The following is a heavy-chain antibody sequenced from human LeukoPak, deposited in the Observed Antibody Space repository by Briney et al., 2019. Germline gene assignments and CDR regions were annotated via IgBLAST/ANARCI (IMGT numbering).Heavy chain of an antibody. V-gene: IGHV3-23*01. CDR3: AKGSYYDSSGSFYFDY. J-gene: IGHJ4*02. CDR1: EFTFSSYA. CDR2: ISGSGDNT. D-gene: IGHD3-22*01. Sequence: GGSLRLSCAASEFTFSSYAMSWVRQAPGKGLGWVSGISGSGDNTYYADSVKGRFTISRDNSKNTLYVQANSLGTEDTAAYYCAKGSYYDSSGSFYFDYWGQGTLVTVSS.